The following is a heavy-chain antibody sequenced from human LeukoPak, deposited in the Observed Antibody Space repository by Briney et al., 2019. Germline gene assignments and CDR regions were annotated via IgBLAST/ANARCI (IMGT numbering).Heavy chain of an antibody. J-gene: IGHJ5*02. V-gene: IGHV4-59*01. CDR2: IYYSGST. D-gene: IGHD2-2*01. CDR3: ARLGGCSSTRCYVHWFAP. CDR1: GGSINSYY. Sequence: MPSETLSLTCTVSGGSINSYYWSWIRQPPGKGLEWIGYIYYSGSTNYNPSLKSRVTISVDTSEKQFSLKLSSVTAADTAVYYCARLGGCSSTRCYVHWFAPWGQRTLATVSA.